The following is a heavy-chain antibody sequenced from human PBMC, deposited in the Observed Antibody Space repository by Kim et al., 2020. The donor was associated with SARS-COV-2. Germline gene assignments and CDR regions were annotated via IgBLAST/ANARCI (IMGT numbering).Heavy chain of an antibody. V-gene: IGHV1-46*01. Sequence: ASVKVSCKASGYTFTSYYMHWVRQAPGQGLEWMGIINPSGGSTSYAQKFQGRVTMTRDTSTSTGYMELSSLRSEDTAVYYCARDVSDIMTGEGAFDIWGKGTMVTVSS. D-gene: IGHD3-10*01. J-gene: IGHJ3*02. CDR2: INPSGGST. CDR3: ARDVSDIMTGEGAFDI. CDR1: GYTFTSYY.